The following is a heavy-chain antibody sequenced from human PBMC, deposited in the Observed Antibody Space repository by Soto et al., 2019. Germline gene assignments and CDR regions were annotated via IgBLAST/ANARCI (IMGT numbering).Heavy chain of an antibody. D-gene: IGHD1-1*01. Sequence: EVQLEESGGGLVQRGGSLRLSCAASGFVFSSYDMHWVRHTTGAGLEWVSVIANTGDPYYSDSVKGRFTISRENAKNALYLQMNSLRVGDSAMYYCAREGTGGGFDIWGQGTKVTVSS. CDR1: GFVFSSYD. CDR2: IANTGDP. J-gene: IGHJ3*02. CDR3: AREGTGGGFDI. V-gene: IGHV3-13*05.